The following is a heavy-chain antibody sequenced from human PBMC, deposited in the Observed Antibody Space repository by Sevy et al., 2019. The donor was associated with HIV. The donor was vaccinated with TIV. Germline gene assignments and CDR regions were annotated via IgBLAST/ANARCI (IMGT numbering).Heavy chain of an antibody. D-gene: IGHD2-2*01. Sequence: SETLSLTCTVSGGSVSSGSYYWSWIRQPPGKGLEWIGYIYYSWSTNYNPSLKSRVTISVDTSKNQFSLKLSSVTAADTAVYYCARDRGRYCSSTSCSYYYYGMDVWGQGTTVTVSS. CDR3: ARDRGRYCSSTSCSYYYYGMDV. V-gene: IGHV4-61*01. CDR2: IYYSWST. CDR1: GGSVSSGSYY. J-gene: IGHJ6*02.